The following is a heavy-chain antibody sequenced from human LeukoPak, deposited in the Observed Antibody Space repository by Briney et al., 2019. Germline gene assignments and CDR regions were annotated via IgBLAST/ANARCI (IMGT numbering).Heavy chain of an antibody. CDR2: IYHDGST. V-gene: IGHV4-38-2*02. J-gene: IGHJ3*01. Sequence: PSETLSLTCTVSGDSISSTYYWGWIRQPPGRGLEWIGNIYHDGSTDYKSSLKSRVTMSRNTSKKQSSLTLTSLTATDMAVYFCATSVGSLLQPEEAFDLWGQGTMITVSS. D-gene: IGHD1-14*01. CDR3: ATSVGSLLQPEEAFDL. CDR1: GDSISSTYY.